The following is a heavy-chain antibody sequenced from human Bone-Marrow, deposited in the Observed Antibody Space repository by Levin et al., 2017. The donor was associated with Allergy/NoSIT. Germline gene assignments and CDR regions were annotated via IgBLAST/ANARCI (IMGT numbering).Heavy chain of an antibody. Sequence: LSLTCAASGFTGNSYTIHWVRQAPGKGLEWVAVISYDGSNKYYADSVKGRFTISRDNSKNTLFLQMNSLRADDTAVYYCARPHSSGWSLPLDYWGQGTLVTVSS. J-gene: IGHJ4*02. CDR1: GFTGNSYT. CDR3: ARPHSSGWSLPLDY. V-gene: IGHV3-30*04. CDR2: ISYDGSNK. D-gene: IGHD6-19*01.